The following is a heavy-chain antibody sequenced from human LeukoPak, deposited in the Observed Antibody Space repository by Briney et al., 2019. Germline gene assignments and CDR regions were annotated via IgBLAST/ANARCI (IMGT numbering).Heavy chain of an antibody. D-gene: IGHD3-22*01. CDR1: GFTFSSYW. CDR3: AKAKYYYDSSGSLFDY. J-gene: IGHJ4*02. V-gene: IGHV3-74*01. Sequence: RGGSLRLSCAASGFTFSSYWMHWVRQALGKGLVWVSRINSDGSSTSYADSVKGRFTISRDNAKNTLYLQMNSLRAEDTAVYYCAKAKYYYDSSGSLFDYWGQGTLVTVSS. CDR2: INSDGSST.